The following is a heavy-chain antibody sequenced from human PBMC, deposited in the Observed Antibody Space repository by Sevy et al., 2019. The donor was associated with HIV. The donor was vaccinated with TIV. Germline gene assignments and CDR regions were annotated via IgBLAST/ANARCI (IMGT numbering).Heavy chain of an antibody. CDR2: INSDGSST. D-gene: IGHD2-2*01. Sequence: GGSLRLSCAASGFTFSSYWMHWVRQAPGKGLVWVSRINSDGSSTSYADSVKGRFTISRDNAKNTLYLQMNSLRAEDTAVYYCARVPLGYCSSTSCYGHYFQHWGQGTLVTVSS. J-gene: IGHJ1*01. CDR1: GFTFSSYW. CDR3: ARVPLGYCSSTSCYGHYFQH. V-gene: IGHV3-74*01.